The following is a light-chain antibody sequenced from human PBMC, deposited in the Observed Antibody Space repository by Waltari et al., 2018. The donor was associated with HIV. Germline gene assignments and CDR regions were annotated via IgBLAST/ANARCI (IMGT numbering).Light chain of an antibody. Sequence: DIVMTQSPDSLAVSLGERATINCKSSQSVLYSSSNKNYLAWYQQKPGQPPKLLIYWAFTRESGVPDRFSGSGSGTDFTLTISSLQAEDVAVYYCQQYYSSPPTFGQGTKVEIK. V-gene: IGKV4-1*01. CDR2: WAF. CDR1: QSVLYSSSNKNY. CDR3: QQYYSSPPT. J-gene: IGKJ1*01.